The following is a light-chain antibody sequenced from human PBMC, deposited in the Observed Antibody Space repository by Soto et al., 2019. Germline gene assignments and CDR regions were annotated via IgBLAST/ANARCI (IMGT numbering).Light chain of an antibody. CDR2: DVS. V-gene: IGLV2-14*03. J-gene: IGLJ1*01. Sequence: QSALTQPASVSGSPGQSFTIPCTGSSSDVGAYHSVSWYQQHPGKAPKLIIFDVSNRPSGVSNRFSGSKSGNTASLTISGLQAEDEADYYCSSYTSSGTLVFGTGTKLTVL. CDR1: SSDVGAYHS. CDR3: SSYTSSGTLV.